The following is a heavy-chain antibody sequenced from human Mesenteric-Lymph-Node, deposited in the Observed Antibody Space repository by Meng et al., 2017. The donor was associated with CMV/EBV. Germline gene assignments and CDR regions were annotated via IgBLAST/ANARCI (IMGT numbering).Heavy chain of an antibody. CDR2: INPHSAGT. J-gene: IGHJ5*02. Sequence: ASVKVSCKASGYTFTAHYIHWVRQAPGQGLEWMGWINPHSAGTKYAQKFQGRVTVTRDTSITTAYMELSSLRSEDTAVYYCARTRPLVVPAARPYNWFDPWGQGTLVTVSS. CDR3: ARTRPLVVPAARPYNWFDP. CDR1: GYTFTAHY. V-gene: IGHV1-2*02. D-gene: IGHD2-2*01.